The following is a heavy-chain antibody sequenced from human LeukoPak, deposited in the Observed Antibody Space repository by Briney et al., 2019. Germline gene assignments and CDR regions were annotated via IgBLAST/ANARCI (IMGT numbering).Heavy chain of an antibody. CDR2: IKSKTDGGTT. CDR3: TTWPVTGTDAFDI. Sequence: PGGSLRLSCAASGFTFSNYGLSWVRQAPGKGLEWVGRIKSKTDGGTTDYAAPVKGRFTISRDDSKNTLYLQMNSLKTEDTAVYYCTTWPVTGTDAFDIWGQGTMVTVSS. CDR1: GFTFSNYG. D-gene: IGHD7-27*01. J-gene: IGHJ3*02. V-gene: IGHV3-15*01.